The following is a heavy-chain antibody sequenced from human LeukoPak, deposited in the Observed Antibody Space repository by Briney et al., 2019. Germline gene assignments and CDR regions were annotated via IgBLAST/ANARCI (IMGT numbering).Heavy chain of an antibody. CDR3: AKVEYSSNIPQH. CDR1: GFTFGSYS. J-gene: IGHJ1*01. Sequence: GGSLRLSCAASGFTFGSYSMNWVRQAPGKGLERVSSISSSSSYIYYADSVKGRFTISRDNSKNTQYLQMNSLRAEDTAVYYCAKVEYSSNIPQHWGQGTLVTVSS. CDR2: ISSSSSYI. V-gene: IGHV3-21*04. D-gene: IGHD6-6*01.